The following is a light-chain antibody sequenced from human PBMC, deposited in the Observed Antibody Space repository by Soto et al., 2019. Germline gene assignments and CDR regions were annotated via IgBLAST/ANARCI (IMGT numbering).Light chain of an antibody. CDR3: CSYVGDTTLV. Sequence: QSVLTQPPSASGTPGQSVTVSCSGSSSNIGSNTVTWYQQLPGKAPKLIIYEDTQRPSGVSHRFSASESGNTASLTISGLQAGDEADSYCCSYVGDTTLVFGWGTKLTVL. V-gene: IGLV1-44*01. CDR2: EDT. J-gene: IGLJ2*01. CDR1: SSNIGSNT.